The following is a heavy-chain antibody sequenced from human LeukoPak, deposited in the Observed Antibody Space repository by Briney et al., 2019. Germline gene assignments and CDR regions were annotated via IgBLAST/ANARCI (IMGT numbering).Heavy chain of an antibody. V-gene: IGHV3-30*03. CDR1: GFTFSSYG. CDR2: ISYDGSNK. Sequence: GRSLRLSCAASGFTFSSYGMHWVRQAPGKGLEWVAVISYDGSNKYYADSVKGRFTISRDNAKNSLYLQMNSLRAEDTAVYYCASNLRSCWYFDLWGRGTLVTVSS. CDR3: ASNLRSCWYFDL. J-gene: IGHJ2*01.